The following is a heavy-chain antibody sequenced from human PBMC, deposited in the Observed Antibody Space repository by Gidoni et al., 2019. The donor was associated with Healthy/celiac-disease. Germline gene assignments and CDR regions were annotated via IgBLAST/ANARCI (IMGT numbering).Heavy chain of an antibody. D-gene: IGHD3-3*01. CDR1: GYTFPSYD. CDR3: ARRIYDFWSCHLDY. CDR2: MNPNSGNT. Sequence: QVQLVQSGAEVKKPGASVKVSCKASGYTFPSYDINWVRQATGQGLEWMGWMNPNSGNTGYAQKFQGRVTMTRNTSISTAYMELSGLRSEDTAVYYCARRIYDFWSCHLDYWGQGTLVTVSS. J-gene: IGHJ4*02. V-gene: IGHV1-8*01.